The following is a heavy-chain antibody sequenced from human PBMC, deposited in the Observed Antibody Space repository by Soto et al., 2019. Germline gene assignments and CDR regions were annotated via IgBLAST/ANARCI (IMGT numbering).Heavy chain of an antibody. Sequence: GGPLRLSCADSWVTFSSYSMHRGRQATGKGLEWVSYISSSSITIYYADSVKGRFTISRDNAKNSLYMQMNSLRDEDTAVYYCARAVNSDYYYGMDVWGQGSTVTVSS. J-gene: IGHJ6*02. CDR3: ARAVNSDYYYGMDV. D-gene: IGHD4-4*01. CDR1: WVTFSSYS. V-gene: IGHV3-48*02. CDR2: ISSSSITI.